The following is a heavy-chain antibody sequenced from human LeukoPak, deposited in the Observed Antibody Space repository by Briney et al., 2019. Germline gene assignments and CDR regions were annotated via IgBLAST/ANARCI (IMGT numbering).Heavy chain of an antibody. J-gene: IGHJ3*02. CDR1: GGSISSYY. CDR3: ASNYDSSGYYYRDAFDI. V-gene: IGHV4-4*07. CDR2: IDTSGST. Sequence: PSETLSLTCTVSGGSISSYYWSWIRQPAGKGLEWIGRIDTSGSTNYNPSLKSRVTMSADTSKNQFSLKLSSVTAADTAVYYCASNYDSSGYYYRDAFDIWGQGTMVTVSS. D-gene: IGHD3-22*01.